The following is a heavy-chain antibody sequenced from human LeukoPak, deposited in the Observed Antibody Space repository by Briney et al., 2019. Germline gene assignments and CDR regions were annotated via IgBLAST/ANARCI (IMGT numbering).Heavy chain of an antibody. J-gene: IGHJ4*02. CDR3: ARGGDVVVPAACFDY. V-gene: IGHV3-48*03. Sequence: GGSLRLSCAASGFTFSSYEMNWVRQAPGKGLEWVSYISSSGSTIYYADSVKGRFTISRDNAKNSLYLQMNSLRAEDTAVYYCARGGDVVVPAACFDYWGQGTLVTVSS. D-gene: IGHD2-2*01. CDR1: GFTFSSYE. CDR2: ISSSGSTI.